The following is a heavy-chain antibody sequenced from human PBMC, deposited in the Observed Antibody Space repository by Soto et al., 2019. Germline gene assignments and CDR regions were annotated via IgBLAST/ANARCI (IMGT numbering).Heavy chain of an antibody. CDR3: CVVKRLDQYSTSGYWFDP. J-gene: IGHJ5*02. V-gene: IGHV3-15*01. Sequence: GGSLRLSCAASGFTFSHAWMSWVRQAPGKGLEWVGRIKSKADGETKDYGAPVRGRFTISRDDAKDTLYLQMNSLRIEDTAVYYCCVVKRLDQYSTSGYWFDPWGPGTLVTVSS. CDR1: GFTFSHAW. D-gene: IGHD2-15*01. CDR2: IKSKADGETK.